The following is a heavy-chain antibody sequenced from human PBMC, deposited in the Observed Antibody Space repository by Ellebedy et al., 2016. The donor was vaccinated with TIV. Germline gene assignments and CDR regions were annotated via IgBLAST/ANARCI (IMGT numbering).Heavy chain of an antibody. CDR2: VKRKSDGGTT. J-gene: IGHJ4*02. D-gene: IGHD1-26*01. Sequence: PGGSLRLSCAVSGFTFSNAWMSWVRQAPGKGLEWVGRVKRKSDGGTTDYAAPVKGRFAISRDDSKNTLYLQMNSLNIEDTALYYCADLGAPFDWGKGTLVTVSS. CDR1: GFTFSNAW. CDR3: ADLGAPFD. V-gene: IGHV3-15*01.